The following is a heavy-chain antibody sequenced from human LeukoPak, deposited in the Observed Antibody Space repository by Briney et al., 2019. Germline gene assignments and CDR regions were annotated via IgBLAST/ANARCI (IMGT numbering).Heavy chain of an antibody. CDR1: GGSISSSSYY. D-gene: IGHD5-24*01. V-gene: IGHV4-39*01. CDR2: IYYSGST. CDR3: ARHAGRWLQFFDY. J-gene: IGHJ4*02. Sequence: PSETLSLTCTVSGGSISSSSYYWGWIRQPPGKGLEWIGSIYYSGSTNYNPSLKSRVTISVDTSKNQFSLKLSSVTAADTAVYYCARHAGRWLQFFDYWGQGTLVTVSS.